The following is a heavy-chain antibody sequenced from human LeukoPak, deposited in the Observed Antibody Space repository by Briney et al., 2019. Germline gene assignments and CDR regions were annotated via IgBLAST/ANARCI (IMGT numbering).Heavy chain of an antibody. CDR2: MNHSGST. J-gene: IGHJ4*02. CDR1: GGSFSGYY. Sequence: SETLSLTCAVYGGSFSGYYWSWIRQPPGKGLEWIGEMNHSGSTNYNPSLKSRVTISVDTSKNQFSLKLSSVTAADTAVYYCAREKRVPNYFDYWGQGTLVTVSS. D-gene: IGHD3-10*02. V-gene: IGHV4-34*01. CDR3: AREKRVPNYFDY.